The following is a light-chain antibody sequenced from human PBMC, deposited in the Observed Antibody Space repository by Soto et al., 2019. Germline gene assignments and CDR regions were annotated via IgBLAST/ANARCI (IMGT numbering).Light chain of an antibody. CDR3: HQYGSSPWT. J-gene: IGKJ1*01. V-gene: IGKV3-20*01. Sequence: ENVLTQSPGTLSLSPGERATLSCRASQTVSNSYLAWYQQTPGQAPRLLIYGASSRVTGIPDRFSGSGSGTDFTLTISRLEPEDFAVYYCHQYGSSPWTFGHGTKVEIK. CDR2: GAS. CDR1: QTVSNSY.